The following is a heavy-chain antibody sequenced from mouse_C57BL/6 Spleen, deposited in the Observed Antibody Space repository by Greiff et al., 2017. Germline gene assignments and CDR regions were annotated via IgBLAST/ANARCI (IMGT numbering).Heavy chain of an antibody. Sequence: QVQLKESGPGLVQPSQSLSITCTVSGFSLTSYGVHWVRQSPGKGLEWLGVIWSGGSTDYNAAFISRLSISKDNSKSQVFFKMNSLQADDTAIYYCASSIVTLMDYWGQGTSVTVSS. D-gene: IGHD2-5*01. V-gene: IGHV2-2*01. CDR1: GFSLTSYG. CDR3: ASSIVTLMDY. J-gene: IGHJ4*01. CDR2: IWSGGST.